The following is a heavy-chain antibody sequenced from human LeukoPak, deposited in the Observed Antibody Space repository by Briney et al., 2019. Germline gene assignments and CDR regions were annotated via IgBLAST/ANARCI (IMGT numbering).Heavy chain of an antibody. J-gene: IGHJ5*02. V-gene: IGHV4-59*01. CDR3: ARARINWFDP. D-gene: IGHD1-14*01. CDR2: IYNNGST. CDR1: GGAISSYY. Sequence: SETLSLTCTVSGGAISSYYWSWIRQPRGKGLEWIGYIYNNGSTNYNPSLKSRVTISVDTSKNQFSLKLSSVTAADTALYYCARARINWFDPWGQGTLVTVSS.